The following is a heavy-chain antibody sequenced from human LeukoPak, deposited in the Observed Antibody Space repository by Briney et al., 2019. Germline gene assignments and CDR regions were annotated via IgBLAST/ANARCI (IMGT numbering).Heavy chain of an antibody. CDR1: GFSISTNY. CDR2: LYDSNEN. D-gene: IGHD3-22*01. Sequence: GGSLRLSCVASGFSISTNYMNWVRQAPGKGPEWVSVLYDSNENFYLAAVEGRFFISRDSPTNTLYLQMNSLRPEDTAVYYCARGLSGHSIFGSGLSDYWGRGTLVAVSS. J-gene: IGHJ4*02. V-gene: IGHV3-53*05. CDR3: ARGLSGHSIFGSGLSDY.